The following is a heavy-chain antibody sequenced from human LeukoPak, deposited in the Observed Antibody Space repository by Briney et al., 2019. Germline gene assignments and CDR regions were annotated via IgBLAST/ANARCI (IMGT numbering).Heavy chain of an antibody. V-gene: IGHV6-1*01. CDR2: TYYRSTWYN. J-gene: IGHJ4*02. Sequence: SQTLSLTCAISGDSVSSNSVTWNWIRQSPSRGLEWLGRTYYRSTWYNDYAVSVRGRITVNPDTSKNQFSLHLNSVTPEDTAVYYCARAISDSSGYYLGYSSPGIDYWGQGTLVTVSS. D-gene: IGHD3-22*01. CDR3: ARAISDSSGYYLGYSSPGIDY. CDR1: GDSVSSNSVT.